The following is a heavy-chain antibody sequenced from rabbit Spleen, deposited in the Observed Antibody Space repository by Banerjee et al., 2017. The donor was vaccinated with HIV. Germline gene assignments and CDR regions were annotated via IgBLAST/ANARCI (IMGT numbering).Heavy chain of an antibody. CDR3: ARDSASSFSSYGMDL. Sequence: QSLEESGGGLVKPGASLTLTCKASGFSFNSGYDMCWVRQAPGKGLEWIGYIDPIFGTTYYASWVNGRFTISSHNAQNTLYLQLNSLTAADTATYFCARDSASSFSSYGMDLWGPGTLVTVS. D-gene: IGHD8-1*01. CDR1: GFSFNSGYD. J-gene: IGHJ6*01. V-gene: IGHV1S40*01. CDR2: IDPIFGTT.